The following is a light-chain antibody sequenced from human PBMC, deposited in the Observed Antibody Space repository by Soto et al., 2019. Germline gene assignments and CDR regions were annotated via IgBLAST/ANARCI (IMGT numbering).Light chain of an antibody. CDR1: QTISSW. Sequence: DIQMTQSPSTLSGSVGDRVTITCRASQTISSWLAWYQQKPGKAPKLLIYKASTLKSGVPSRFSGSGSGTEFTLTISSLQPDDSATYYCQQYESHSETFGQGTKVDIK. CDR3: QQYESHSET. V-gene: IGKV1-5*03. CDR2: KAS. J-gene: IGKJ1*01.